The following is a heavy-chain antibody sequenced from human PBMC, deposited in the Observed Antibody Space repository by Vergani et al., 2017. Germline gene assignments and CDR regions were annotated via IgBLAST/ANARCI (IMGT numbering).Heavy chain of an antibody. Sequence: QVQLVESGGGVVQPGRSLRLSCTSSGFTFSTYAMHWVRQAPGKGLEWVAIIYYDGSKKYYADSVKGRFTISRDNSRNTLDLLMSSLRAEDTAIYYCVREGSYCGSTTCRNPSYVYYSHMDVWGEGTTVTVSS. V-gene: IGHV3-33*01. CDR1: GFTFSTYA. J-gene: IGHJ6*03. CDR3: VREGSYCGSTTCRNPSYVYYSHMDV. D-gene: IGHD2-21*01. CDR2: IYYDGSKK.